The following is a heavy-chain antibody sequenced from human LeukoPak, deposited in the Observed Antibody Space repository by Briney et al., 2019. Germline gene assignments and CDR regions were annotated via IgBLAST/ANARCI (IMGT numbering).Heavy chain of an antibody. CDR2: TYYRSKWYN. CDR3: ARAPTPIIAVAASFDY. V-gene: IGHV6-1*01. Sequence: QTLTLTCAISGDSVSNNSAAWNWIRQSPSRGLEWLGRTYYRSKWYNDYAVSVKSQITINPDTSKNQFSLQMNSVTPEDTAVYYCARAPTPIIAVAASFDYWVQGTLATVTS. CDR1: GDSVSNNSAA. D-gene: IGHD6-19*01. J-gene: IGHJ4*02.